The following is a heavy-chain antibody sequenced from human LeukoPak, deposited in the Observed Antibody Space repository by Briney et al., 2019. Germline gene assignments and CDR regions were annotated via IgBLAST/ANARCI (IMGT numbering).Heavy chain of an antibody. J-gene: IGHJ6*02. CDR2: INPNSGGT. CDR3: ARDRQYNWNDGGLDV. Sequence: GASVKVSCKASGYTFTGYYMHWVRQAPGQGLEWMGWINPNSGGTNYAQKFQGWVTMTRDTSISTAYMELSRLRSDDTAVYYYARDRQYNWNDGGLDVWGQGTTVTVSS. D-gene: IGHD1-1*01. CDR1: GYTFTGYY. V-gene: IGHV1-2*04.